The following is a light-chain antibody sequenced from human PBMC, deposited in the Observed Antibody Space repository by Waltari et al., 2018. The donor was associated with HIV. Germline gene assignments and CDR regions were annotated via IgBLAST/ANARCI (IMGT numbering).Light chain of an antibody. Sequence: QSVLTQPPSVSEAPRQRVTISCSGTNSNIRNNAVNWYPQIPGQAPKLLIYYVNQLSSGFSDRCSGSKSGTSASLAISGLQSEDEADYYCAAWDDTLNGFVFGSGTRVTVL. J-gene: IGLJ1*01. CDR2: YVN. CDR3: AAWDDTLNGFV. V-gene: IGLV1-36*01. CDR1: NSNIRNNA.